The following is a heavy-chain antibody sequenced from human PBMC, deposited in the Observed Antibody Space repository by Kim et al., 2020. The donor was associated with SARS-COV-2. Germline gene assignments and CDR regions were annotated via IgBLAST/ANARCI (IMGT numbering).Heavy chain of an antibody. CDR1: GFTFSSYW. D-gene: IGHD4-17*01. Sequence: GGSLRLSCAASGFTFSSYWIHWVRQAPGKGLVWVSRINSDGSSTSYADSVKGRFTISRDNAKNTLYLQMNSLRAEDTAVYYCALTTVSGRDAFDIWGQGTMVTVSS. CDR2: INSDGSST. CDR3: ALTTVSGRDAFDI. J-gene: IGHJ3*02. V-gene: IGHV3-74*01.